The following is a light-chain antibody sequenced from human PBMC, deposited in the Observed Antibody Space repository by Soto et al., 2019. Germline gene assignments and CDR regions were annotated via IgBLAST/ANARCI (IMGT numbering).Light chain of an antibody. CDR2: AAS. J-gene: IGKJ4*01. CDR3: QPIYTTPLT. Sequence: DIQMTQSPSSLSASVGDRVTITCRASQSISSYLNWYQQKPGKAPNLLIYAASTLHSGVPSRFSCSGSCTDSTPAIRSPQPEAFATYYSQPIYTTPLTLGGGTKVEIK. V-gene: IGKV1-39*01. CDR1: QSISSY.